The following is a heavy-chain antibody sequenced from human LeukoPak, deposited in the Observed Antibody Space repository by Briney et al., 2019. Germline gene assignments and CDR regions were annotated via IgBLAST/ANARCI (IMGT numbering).Heavy chain of an antibody. J-gene: IGHJ4*02. CDR2: INHSGST. CDR3: APRYGGYVD. CDR1: GGSFSGYY. D-gene: IGHD5-12*01. V-gene: IGHV4-34*01. Sequence: PSETLSLTCAVYGGSFSGYYWSWIRQPPGKGLEWIGEINHSGSTNYNPSLKSRVTISVDTFKNQFSLKLSSVTAADTAVYYCAPRYGGYVDWGQGTLVTVSS.